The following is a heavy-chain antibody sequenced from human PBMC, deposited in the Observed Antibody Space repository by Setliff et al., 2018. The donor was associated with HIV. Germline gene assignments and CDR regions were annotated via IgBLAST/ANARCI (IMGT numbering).Heavy chain of an antibody. CDR1: GFTFRNHW. CDR2: INPDGSEK. Sequence: AGGSLRLSCAASGFTFRNHWMTWVRQAPGKGLEWVANINPDGSEKSYVDSVKGRFTISRDNAKNSLYLQMNSLRAEDTAVYYCARDAALLDAVRLVGIAVPGGDRWGQGTLVTVSS. J-gene: IGHJ5*02. CDR3: ARDAALLDAVRLVGIAVPGGDR. V-gene: IGHV3-7*03. D-gene: IGHD6-19*01.